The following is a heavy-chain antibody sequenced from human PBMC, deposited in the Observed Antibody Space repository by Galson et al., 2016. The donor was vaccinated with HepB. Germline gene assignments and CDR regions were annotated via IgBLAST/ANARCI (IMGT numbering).Heavy chain of an antibody. D-gene: IGHD6-13*01. CDR3: AARGNSWPYY. J-gene: IGHJ4*02. V-gene: IGHV1-58*01. Sequence: SVKVSCKASGVTFSTSAVQWVRQARGQHLEWIGWIVAGNGDTKYAQKFQERVTITRDMSTRTAYMELSSLTSADTAVYYCAARGNSWPYYWGQGTLVTVSS. CDR1: GVTFSTSA. CDR2: IVAGNGDT.